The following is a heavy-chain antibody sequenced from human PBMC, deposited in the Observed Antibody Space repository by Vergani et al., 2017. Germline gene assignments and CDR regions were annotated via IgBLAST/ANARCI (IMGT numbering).Heavy chain of an antibody. D-gene: IGHD2-15*01. CDR2: IYYSGST. CDR1: GGSISSYD. Sequence: QVQLQESGPGLVKPSETLSLTCTVSGGSISSYDWSWIRQPPGKGLEWIGYIYYSGSTNYNPSLKSRVTISVDTSKNQFSLKLSSVTAADTAVYYCARGATRYYYYYMDVWGKGTTVTVSS. CDR3: ARGATRYYYYYMDV. V-gene: IGHV4-59*01. J-gene: IGHJ6*03.